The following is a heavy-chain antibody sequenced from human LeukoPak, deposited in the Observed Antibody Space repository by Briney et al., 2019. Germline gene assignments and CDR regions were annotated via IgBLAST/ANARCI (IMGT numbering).Heavy chain of an antibody. CDR1: GDSISSSPYY. Sequence: SETLSLTCTVSGDSISSSPYYWGWIRQPPGRGLEWIGNIYNSGGTYYNLSLKSRVTISVDTSKNQFSLKLSSVTAADTAVYYCARGQWASNAFDIWGQGTMVTVSS. CDR2: IYNSGGT. D-gene: IGHD6-19*01. J-gene: IGHJ3*02. CDR3: ARGQWASNAFDI. V-gene: IGHV4-39*07.